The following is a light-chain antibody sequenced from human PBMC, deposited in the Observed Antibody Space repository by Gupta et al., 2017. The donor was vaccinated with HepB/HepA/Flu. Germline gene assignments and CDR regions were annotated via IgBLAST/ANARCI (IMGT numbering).Light chain of an antibody. CDR1: QSINTY. V-gene: IGKV3-11*01. Sequence: EIVLTQSPATLSLSPGERATLSCRASQSINTYLAWYQQKPGQAPRLLIYDASNRATGTPARFSGRGSGTDFTLTISSLEPEDFAIYYCQQRSNWPPFSFGPGTKVDIK. J-gene: IGKJ3*01. CDR2: DAS. CDR3: QQRSNWPPFS.